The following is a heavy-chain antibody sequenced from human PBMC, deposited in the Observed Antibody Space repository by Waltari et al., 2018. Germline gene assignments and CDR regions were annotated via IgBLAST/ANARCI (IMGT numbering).Heavy chain of an antibody. J-gene: IGHJ5*02. CDR2: IYPGLADT. CDR1: GYSFNSYW. D-gene: IGHD6-13*01. CDR3: ATSPLAAAAWFDP. Sequence: EVQLVQSGAEVKKPGESLKISCKGSGYSFNSYWIGWGPQMPGKGLGWMGTIYPGLADTRSSPSFQGQVTISADKSISTAFLQWSSLKASDTAMYYCATSPLAAAAWFDPWGQGTLVTVSS. V-gene: IGHV5-51*01.